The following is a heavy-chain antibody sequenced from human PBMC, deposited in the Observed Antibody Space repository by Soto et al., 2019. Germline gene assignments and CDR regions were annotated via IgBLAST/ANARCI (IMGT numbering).Heavy chain of an antibody. Sequence: QVQLVESGGGVVQPGRSLRLSCVASGFTFSDYGMHWVRQPPGKGLEWVAIIWRDGSEKYYADSVKGRFTISRDNSKNTVDLQVNSLRAEDTAVYYCTRDGIAGTAFRGYFDYWGQGTLVTVSS. D-gene: IGHD1-7*01. CDR1: GFTFSDYG. CDR2: IWRDGSEK. CDR3: TRDGIAGTAFRGYFDY. J-gene: IGHJ4*02. V-gene: IGHV3-33*01.